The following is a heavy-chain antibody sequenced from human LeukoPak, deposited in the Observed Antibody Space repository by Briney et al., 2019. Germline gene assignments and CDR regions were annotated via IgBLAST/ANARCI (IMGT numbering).Heavy chain of an antibody. D-gene: IGHD2-15*01. V-gene: IGHV1-2*02. CDR2: INPNDGDT. CDR3: ARDATRYCSGARCFFDY. Sequence: ASVRVSYKPSGYIFTGYYMHWVRQAPGQGRGWMGWINPNDGDTNYAQKFQGRVTMTRDTSTSTAYMELKSLRSDDTAVYYCARDATRYCSGARCFFDYWGQGTLVTVSS. J-gene: IGHJ4*02. CDR1: GYIFTGYY.